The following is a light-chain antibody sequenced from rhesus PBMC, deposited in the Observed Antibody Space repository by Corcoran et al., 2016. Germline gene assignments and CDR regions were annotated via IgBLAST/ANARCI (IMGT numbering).Light chain of an antibody. Sequence: DIQMTQSPSSLSASVGDRVTITCRASQTISSYLAWYQQIPGKVPKLLMYAASSLESGVPSRFSGRGSGTEFTLTISSLQPEDFATYYCQQHNSHPYSFGQGTKVEIK. CDR3: QQHNSHPYS. CDR1: QTISSY. V-gene: IGKV1S5*01. CDR2: AAS. J-gene: IGKJ2*01.